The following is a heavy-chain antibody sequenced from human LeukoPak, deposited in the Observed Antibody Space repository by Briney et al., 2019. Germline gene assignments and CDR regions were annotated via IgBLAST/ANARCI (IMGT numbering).Heavy chain of an antibody. Sequence: PSETLSLTCAVYGGSFSGYYWSWIRQPPGKGLEWIGEINHSGSTNYNPSLKSRVTISVDTSKNQFSLKLSSVTAADTAVYYCARRPYYDILTGYYPGRYNWFDPWGQGTLVTVSS. CDR2: INHSGST. D-gene: IGHD3-9*01. CDR1: GGSFSGYY. CDR3: ARRPYYDILTGYYPGRYNWFDP. J-gene: IGHJ5*02. V-gene: IGHV4-34*01.